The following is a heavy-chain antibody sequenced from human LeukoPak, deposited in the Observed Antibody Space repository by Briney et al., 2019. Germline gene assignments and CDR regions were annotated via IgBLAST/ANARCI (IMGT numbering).Heavy chain of an antibody. CDR3: AKTYYDFWSGYYI. CDR1: GFTFGSYS. J-gene: IGHJ4*02. D-gene: IGHD3-3*01. CDR2: ISSSSSTI. Sequence: GGSLRLSCAASGFTFGSYSMNWVRQAPGKGLEWVSYISSSSSTIYYADSVKGRFTISRDNSKNTLYLQMNSLRAEDTAVYYCAKTYYDFWSGYYIWGQGTLVTVSS. V-gene: IGHV3-48*01.